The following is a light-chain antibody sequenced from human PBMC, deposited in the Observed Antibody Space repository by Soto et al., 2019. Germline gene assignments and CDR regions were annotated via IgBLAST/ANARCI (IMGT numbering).Light chain of an antibody. Sequence: EIVLTQSPGTLSLSPGERATLSCRASQSVSSSYLAWYQQKPGQAPRLLIYGASSRATGIPDRFSGSGSGTDSTLTISRLEPEEFAVYYCLQYGSSVRTFGQGTKVEIK. V-gene: IGKV3-20*01. CDR1: QSVSSSY. CDR2: GAS. CDR3: LQYGSSVRT. J-gene: IGKJ1*01.